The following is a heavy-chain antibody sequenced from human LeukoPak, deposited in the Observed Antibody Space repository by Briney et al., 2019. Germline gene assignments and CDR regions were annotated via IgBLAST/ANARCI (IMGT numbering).Heavy chain of an antibody. Sequence: GGSLRLSCAASGFTFNSHSLNWVRQAPGKGLEWLSYITPSSVTMYNTDSVKGRFTISRDNSKNTLYLQMDSLRAEDTAVYYCARDVQYYYHSRGASGAFDIWGQGTMVTVSS. J-gene: IGHJ3*02. V-gene: IGHV3-48*01. CDR3: ARDVQYYYHSRGASGAFDI. CDR1: GFTFNSHS. CDR2: ITPSSVTM. D-gene: IGHD3-22*01.